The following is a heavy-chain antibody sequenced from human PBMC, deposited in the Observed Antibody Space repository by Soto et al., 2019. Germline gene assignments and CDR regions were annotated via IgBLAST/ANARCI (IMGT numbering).Heavy chain of an antibody. V-gene: IGHV4-34*01. CDR2: INHSGST. J-gene: IGHJ4*02. CDR1: GGSFSGYY. Sequence: SETLSLTCAVYGGSFSGYYWSWIRQPPGKGLEWIGEINHSGSTNYNPSLKSRVTISVDTSKNQFSLKLSSVTAADTAVYYCAGDSGYVGYLCDYWGRGTLGAFAS. CDR3: AGDSGYVGYLCDY. D-gene: IGHD5-12*01.